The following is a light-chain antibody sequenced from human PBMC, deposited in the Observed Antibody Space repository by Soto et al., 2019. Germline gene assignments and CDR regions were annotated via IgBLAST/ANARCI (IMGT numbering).Light chain of an antibody. CDR1: SCDVGSDNL. J-gene: IGLJ1*01. Sequence: QSVLTQPASVSGSPGQSITISCTGTSCDVGSDNLVSWYQQHPGKAPKLMIYEVSYRSTGASNRFSGTKSGNTASLTISGLQGEDEADYYCSSYTATNTYVFGTGTKVTVL. CDR2: EVS. CDR3: SSYTATNTYV. V-gene: IGLV2-14*02.